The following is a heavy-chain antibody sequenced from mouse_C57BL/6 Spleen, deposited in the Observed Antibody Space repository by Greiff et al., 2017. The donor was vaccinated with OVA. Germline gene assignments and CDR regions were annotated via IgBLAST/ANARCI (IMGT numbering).Heavy chain of an antibody. Sequence: EVKLVESGGDLVKPGGSLKLSCAASGFTFSSYGMSWVRQTPDKRLEWVATISSGGSYTYYPDSVKGRFTLSRDNAKNTLYLQMSSLKSEDTAMYYCARQPVTTELTAVVAPYAMDYWGQGTSVTVSS. CDR3: ARQPVTTELTAVVAPYAMDY. CDR1: GFTFSSYG. CDR2: ISSGGSYT. V-gene: IGHV5-6*01. D-gene: IGHD1-1*01. J-gene: IGHJ4*01.